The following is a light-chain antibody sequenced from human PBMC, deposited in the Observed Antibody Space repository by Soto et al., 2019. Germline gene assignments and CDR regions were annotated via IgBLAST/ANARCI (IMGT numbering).Light chain of an antibody. CDR3: QQSYSTPRT. J-gene: IGKJ1*01. Sequence: DIQMTQSPSSLSASVGDRVIITCRASQSIRSNLNWYQQKPGKAPNLLIHTASGLQSGVPSRFSGSGSGTDFTLTISTLQPEDFASYFCQQSYSTPRTFGQGTRVEV. CDR1: QSIRSN. V-gene: IGKV1-39*01. CDR2: TAS.